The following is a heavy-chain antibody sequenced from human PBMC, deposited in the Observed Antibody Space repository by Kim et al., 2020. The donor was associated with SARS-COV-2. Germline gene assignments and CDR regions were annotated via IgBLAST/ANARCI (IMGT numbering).Heavy chain of an antibody. J-gene: IGHJ4*02. V-gene: IGHV3-33*01. CDR3: ARDRTESAYYYDGSGYEPLDY. CDR1: GFTFTIYG. Sequence: GGSLRLSCAASGFTFTIYGMHWVRQAPGKGLEWVAVIWYDGSNKYYADSVKGRFTISRDNSKNTLYLQMNSLRAEDTAVYYCARDRTESAYYYDGSGYEPLDYWGQGTLVTVSS. CDR2: IWYDGSNK. D-gene: IGHD3-22*01.